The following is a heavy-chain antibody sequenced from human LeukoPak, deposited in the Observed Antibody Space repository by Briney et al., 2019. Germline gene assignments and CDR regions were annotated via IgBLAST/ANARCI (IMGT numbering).Heavy chain of an antibody. Sequence: SETLSLTCTVSGGSISSSSYYWGWIRQPPGKGLEWIGNIYYSGSTYYNPSLKSRVTMSVDTSKNQFSLKLTSVTAADTAVYYCARGRWKTGMDSPYYFDYWGQGTLVTVSS. CDR1: GGSISSSSYY. CDR3: ARGRWKTGMDSPYYFDY. D-gene: IGHD2-2*03. J-gene: IGHJ4*02. CDR2: IYYSGST. V-gene: IGHV4-39*07.